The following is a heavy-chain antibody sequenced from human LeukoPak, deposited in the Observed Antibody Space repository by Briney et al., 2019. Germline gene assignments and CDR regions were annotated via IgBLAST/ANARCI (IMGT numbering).Heavy chain of an antibody. CDR2: ISGSTDAT. J-gene: IGHJ4*02. Sequence: PGGSLRLSCAASGFNFNNYPMSWVRQAPGKGLEWISAISGSTDATNYADSVKGRFTISRGNSKNTLYLQMSGLRVEDTAIYYCAKDQSPYRTFDYWGQGTLVTVSS. V-gene: IGHV3-23*01. D-gene: IGHD3-16*02. CDR1: GFNFNNYP. CDR3: AKDQSPYRTFDY.